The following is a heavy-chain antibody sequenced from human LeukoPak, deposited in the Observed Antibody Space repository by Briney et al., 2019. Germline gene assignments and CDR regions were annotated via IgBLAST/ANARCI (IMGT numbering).Heavy chain of an antibody. CDR2: INPNSGGT. Sequence: ASVKVSCKASGYTFTGYYMHWVRQAPGQGLEWMGWINPNSGGTNYAQKFQGRVTMTRDTSISTAYMELSRLRSDDTAVYYCARVSSRGSGSYAYWGQGTLVTVSS. J-gene: IGHJ4*02. D-gene: IGHD3-10*01. CDR3: ARVSSRGSGSYAY. V-gene: IGHV1-2*02. CDR1: GYTFTGYY.